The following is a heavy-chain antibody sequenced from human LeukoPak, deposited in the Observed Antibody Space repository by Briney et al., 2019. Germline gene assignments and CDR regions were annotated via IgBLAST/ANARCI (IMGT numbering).Heavy chain of an antibody. CDR2: INPNSGGT. CDR3: ARGGGGLAY. D-gene: IGHD2-15*01. V-gene: IGHV1-2*02. Sequence: ASVKVSCKASGYSFTDYFIHWVRQAPGQGLEWMGWINPNSGGTNYAQKFQGRVTMTRDTSISTAYMELTRLTSDDTAVYFCARGGGGLAYWGPGTLVTVSS. CDR1: GYSFTDYF. J-gene: IGHJ4*02.